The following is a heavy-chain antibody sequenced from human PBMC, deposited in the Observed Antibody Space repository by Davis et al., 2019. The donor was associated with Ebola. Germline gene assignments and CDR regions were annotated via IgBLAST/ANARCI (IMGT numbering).Heavy chain of an antibody. CDR1: GHSINSGTYF. J-gene: IGHJ5*02. V-gene: IGHV4-39*01. CDR2: VYYSGTT. CDR3: ARQTYSGSGSGFDP. D-gene: IGHD3-10*01. Sequence: MPSETLSLTCSVSGHSINSGTYFWGWIRQPPGKGLEWVGTVYYSGTTYYNPSLKSRLTISVDTSRNQFSLNLRSVTATDTAVYYCARQTYSGSGSGFDPWGPGTLVTVSS.